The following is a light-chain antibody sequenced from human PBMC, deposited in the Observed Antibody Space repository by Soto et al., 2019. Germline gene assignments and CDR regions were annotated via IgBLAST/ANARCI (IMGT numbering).Light chain of an antibody. CDR2: GAS. CDR3: QQYGSSPQT. J-gene: IGKJ1*01. Sequence: DIVMTQSPAPLSVSPGERATLSWRASQSVSSNLAWYQQKPGQAPRLLIYGASSRATGIPDRFSGSGSGTDCTLTISRLEPEDVAVYYCQQYGSSPQTLCQGTKVDIK. V-gene: IGKV3-20*01. CDR1: QSVSSN.